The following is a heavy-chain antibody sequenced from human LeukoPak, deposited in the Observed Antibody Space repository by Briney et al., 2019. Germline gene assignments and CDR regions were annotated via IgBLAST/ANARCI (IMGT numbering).Heavy chain of an antibody. CDR3: AIDPSAYYDSSGYFFDI. V-gene: IGHV4-30-4*01. J-gene: IGHJ3*02. CDR1: GVSISSGDYY. D-gene: IGHD3-22*01. CDR2: IYYGGST. Sequence: SETLSLTCTVSGVSISSGDYYWSWIRQPPGKGLEWIGYIYYGGSTYYNPSLRSRVTISVDTSKNHFSLKLSSVTAADTAVYYCAIDPSAYYDSSGYFFDIWGQGTKVTVSS.